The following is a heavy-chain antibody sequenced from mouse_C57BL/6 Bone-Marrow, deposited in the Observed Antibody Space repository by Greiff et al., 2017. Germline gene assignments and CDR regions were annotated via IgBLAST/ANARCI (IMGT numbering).Heavy chain of an antibody. Sequence: VQLQQSGAELARPGASVKLSCKASGYTFTSYGISWVKQRTGQGLEWIGEIYPRSGNTSYNEQFKGKATLTAAKSSSTAYMELRSLTSEDSAVYFCARADYDGTFDVWGTGTTVTVSS. CDR1: GYTFTSYG. CDR3: ARADYDGTFDV. V-gene: IGHV1-81*01. D-gene: IGHD1-1*01. CDR2: IYPRSGNT. J-gene: IGHJ1*03.